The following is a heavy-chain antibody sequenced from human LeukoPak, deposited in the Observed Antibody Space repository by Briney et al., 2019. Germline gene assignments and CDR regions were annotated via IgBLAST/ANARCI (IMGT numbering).Heavy chain of an antibody. CDR1: GGSISSGGYY. CDR3: ARDYDSSGYFFDY. D-gene: IGHD3-22*01. J-gene: IGHJ4*02. V-gene: IGHV4-31*03. Sequence: SETLSLTCTVSGGSISSGGYYWSWIRQHPGKGLEWTGYIYYSGSTYYNPSLKSRVTISVDTSKNQFSLKLSSVTAADTAVYYCARDYDSSGYFFDYWGQGTLVTVSS. CDR2: IYYSGST.